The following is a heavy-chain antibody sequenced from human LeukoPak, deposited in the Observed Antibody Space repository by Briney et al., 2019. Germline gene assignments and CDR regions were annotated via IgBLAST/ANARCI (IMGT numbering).Heavy chain of an antibody. D-gene: IGHD6-19*01. Sequence: PGGSLRLSCAASGFTFNSYYMNWVRQAPGKGLEWVSSISSDSTYIYYADSVKGRFTISRDNAENSLYLQMSSLRAEDTAVYYCARQYNSGSGHWGQGTLVTVSS. V-gene: IGHV3-21*01. J-gene: IGHJ1*01. CDR2: ISSDSTYI. CDR3: ARQYNSGSGH. CDR1: GFTFNSYY.